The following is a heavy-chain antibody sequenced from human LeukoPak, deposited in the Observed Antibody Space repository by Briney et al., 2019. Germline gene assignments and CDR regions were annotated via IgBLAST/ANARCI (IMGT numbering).Heavy chain of an antibody. J-gene: IGHJ4*02. CDR2: VYYSGST. Sequence: SETLSLTCTVSGGSISSYYWSWVRQPPGKGLEWIGYVYYSGSTTYNPSLKSRVTISVDTSKNQFSLKLSSVTAADTAVYYCARESSIRYFFDYWGQGTLVTVSS. CDR3: ARESSIRYFFDY. CDR1: GGSISSYY. V-gene: IGHV4-59*12. D-gene: IGHD1-14*01.